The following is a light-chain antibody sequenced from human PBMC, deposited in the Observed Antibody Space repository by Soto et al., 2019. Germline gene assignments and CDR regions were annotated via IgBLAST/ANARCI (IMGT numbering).Light chain of an antibody. CDR3: QQSYSRVT. J-gene: IGKJ1*01. CDR2: AAT. CDR1: QSISNY. Sequence: DIQMTQSPSSLSASVGDTVTITCRASQSISNYLSWYQQKPGTAPRLLIYAATRLQSGVPSRFSGSRSGTDFTLTISSLQPEDFATYYCQQSYSRVTFGQGTK. V-gene: IGKV1-39*01.